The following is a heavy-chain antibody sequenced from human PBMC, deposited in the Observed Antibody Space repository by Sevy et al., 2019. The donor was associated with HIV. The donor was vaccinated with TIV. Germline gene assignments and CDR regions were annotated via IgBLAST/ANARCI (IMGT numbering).Heavy chain of an antibody. V-gene: IGHV3-66*01. CDR1: GFTVSSDY. CDR2: IYSGGTT. CDR3: ARESSSTWQAGYYGMAV. Sequence: GSLRLSCAASGFTVSSDYMTWVRQAPGKGLEWVSVIYSGGTTYYADSVKGRFTISRDNSKNTVYLQMNSLRAEDTAVYYCARESSSTWQAGYYGMAVWGQRTTVTVSS. J-gene: IGHJ6*02. D-gene: IGHD6-13*01.